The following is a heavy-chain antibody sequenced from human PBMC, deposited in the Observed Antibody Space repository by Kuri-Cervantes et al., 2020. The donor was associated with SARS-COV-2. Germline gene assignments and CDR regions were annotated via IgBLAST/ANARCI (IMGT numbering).Heavy chain of an antibody. CDR2: IYYSGST. Sequence: GSLRLSCTVSGGSISSYYWSWIRQPPGKGLEWIGYIYYSGSTNYNPSLKSRVTISVDTSKNQFSLKLSSVTAADTAVYYCARRRDYGDYVDTDWYFDLWGRGTLVTVSS. CDR3: ARRRDYGDYVDTDWYFDL. CDR1: GGSISSYY. D-gene: IGHD4-17*01. V-gene: IGHV4-59*08. J-gene: IGHJ2*01.